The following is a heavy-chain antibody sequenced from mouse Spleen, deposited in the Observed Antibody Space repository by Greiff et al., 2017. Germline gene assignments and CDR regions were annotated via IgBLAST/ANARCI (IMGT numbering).Heavy chain of an antibody. Sequence: QVQLQQPGAALVKPGASVKLSCKASGYTFTSYWMQWVKQRPGQGLEWIGEIDPSDSYTNYNQKFKGKATLTVDTSSSTAYMQLSSLTSEDSAVYYCARLGGFAYWGQGTLVTVSA. V-gene: IGHV1-50*01. CDR3: ARLGGFAY. CDR2: IDPSDSYT. J-gene: IGHJ3*01. CDR1: GYTFTSYW. D-gene: IGHD4-1*01.